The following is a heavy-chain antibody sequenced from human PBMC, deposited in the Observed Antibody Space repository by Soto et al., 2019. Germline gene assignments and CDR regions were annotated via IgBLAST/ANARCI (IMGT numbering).Heavy chain of an antibody. CDR2: IHSDGSST. V-gene: IGHV3-74*01. J-gene: IGHJ3*01. CDR1: GFTFSYYW. D-gene: IGHD1-26*01. CDR3: ARGDRGAFDL. Sequence: EVQLVESGGGLVQPGESLRLSCAASGFTFSYYWMHWVRQAPGKGLVWVSRIHSDGSSTTYADSVKGRFSISRDNARNTVYLQMYSLRVGDTAVYYCARGDRGAFDLWGQGTVLTVSS.